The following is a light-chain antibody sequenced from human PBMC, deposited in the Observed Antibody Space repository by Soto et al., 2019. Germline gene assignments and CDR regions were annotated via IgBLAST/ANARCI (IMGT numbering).Light chain of an antibody. Sequence: QSVLTQPPSASGPRGQSVAISCTGTSSDVGGYNHVSWYQQHPGKAPKLMIYEVTKRPSGVPDRFSGSKFGNTASLTVSGLQAEDEDDYYCSSYGGRSAFYVFGTGTKVTVL. CDR2: EVT. V-gene: IGLV2-8*01. CDR3: SSYGGRSAFYV. CDR1: SSDVGGYNH. J-gene: IGLJ1*01.